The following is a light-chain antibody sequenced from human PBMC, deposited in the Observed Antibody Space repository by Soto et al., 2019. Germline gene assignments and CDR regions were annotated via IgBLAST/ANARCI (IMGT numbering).Light chain of an antibody. CDR2: TTS. V-gene: IGKV1-39*01. J-gene: IGKJ2*01. CDR1: QSISTF. CDR3: QQSYSTPHT. Sequence: IQVSDTPSSMATLGGSSDAARYRTSQSISTFLSWYQQKPGKAPKLLIYTTSSLQSGVSSRFSGTGFGTDFTLTISSLQPEDFAIYYCQQSYSTPHTFGQGTKVDIK.